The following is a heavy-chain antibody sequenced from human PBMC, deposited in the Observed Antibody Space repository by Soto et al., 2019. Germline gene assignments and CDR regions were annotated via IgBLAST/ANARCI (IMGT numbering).Heavy chain of an antibody. CDR3: ARGLDYSITRPVDY. CDR1: GFTFSSYG. D-gene: IGHD4-4*01. V-gene: IGHV3-33*01. J-gene: IGHJ4*02. Sequence: GGSLRLSCAASGFTFSSYGMHWVRQAPGKGLEWVAVIWYDGSNKYYADSVKGRFTISRDNSKNTLYLQMNSLRAEDTAVYYCARGLDYSITRPVDYWGQGTLVTVSS. CDR2: IWYDGSNK.